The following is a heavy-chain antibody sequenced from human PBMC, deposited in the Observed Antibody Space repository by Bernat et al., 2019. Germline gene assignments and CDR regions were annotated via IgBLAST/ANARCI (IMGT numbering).Heavy chain of an antibody. CDR3: ERDHEIKEAGYFDD. CDR2: IWYDGSNE. D-gene: IGHD5-24*01. Sequence: QVQLVESGGGVVQPGRSLRLSCAASGFTFSSYGMHWVRQAPGKGLEWVAVIWYDGSNEYYADSVKGRFIISRDNSKNTLYVQMNSLRAEDTAVYYCERDHEIKEAGYFDDWGQGTLVTVSS. V-gene: IGHV3-33*01. J-gene: IGHJ4*02. CDR1: GFTFSSYG.